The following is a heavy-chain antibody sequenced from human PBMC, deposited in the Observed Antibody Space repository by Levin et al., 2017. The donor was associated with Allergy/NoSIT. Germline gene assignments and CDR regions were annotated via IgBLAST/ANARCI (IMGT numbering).Heavy chain of an antibody. D-gene: IGHD4-17*01. CDR2: IWYDGSNK. CDR3: ARGTVNLDY. V-gene: IGHV3-33*01. J-gene: IGHJ4*02. CDR1: GFTFSSYG. Sequence: PGGSLRLSCAASGFTFSSYGMHWVRQAPGKGLEWVAVIWYDGSNKDYADSVKGRFTISRDNSKNTLHLQMNSLRVEDTAVYYCARGTVNLDYWGQGTLVTVSS.